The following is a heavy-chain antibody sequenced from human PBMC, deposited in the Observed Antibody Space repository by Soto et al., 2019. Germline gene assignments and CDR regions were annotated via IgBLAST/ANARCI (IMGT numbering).Heavy chain of an antibody. J-gene: IGHJ4*02. Sequence: DVQLAESGGGLVQPGGSLRLSCAASGFIFNNYWMHWVRQAPGKGLVWVSRINKDGSGTNYADSVRGRCTISRDNAENTLFLQMNSLRVEDTAVYYCASGAYYGDIRGYWGPGTLVTVSS. V-gene: IGHV3-74*01. D-gene: IGHD4-17*01. CDR3: ASGAYYGDIRGY. CDR2: INKDGSGT. CDR1: GFIFNNYW.